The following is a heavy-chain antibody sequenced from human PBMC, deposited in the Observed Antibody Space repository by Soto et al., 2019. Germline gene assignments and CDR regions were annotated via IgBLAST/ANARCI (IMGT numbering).Heavy chain of an antibody. D-gene: IGHD1-26*01. V-gene: IGHV3-23*01. Sequence: GGSLRLSCAASGFTFSTYAISWVRQAPGKGLEWVSAISGSSNTYYADSVKGRFTISRDDSKSTLYLQMNSLRAEDTAVYYCARDPSHSYYTLFYYFDYWGQGTLVTVSS. CDR3: ARDPSHSYYTLFYYFDY. J-gene: IGHJ4*02. CDR2: ISGSSNT. CDR1: GFTFSTYA.